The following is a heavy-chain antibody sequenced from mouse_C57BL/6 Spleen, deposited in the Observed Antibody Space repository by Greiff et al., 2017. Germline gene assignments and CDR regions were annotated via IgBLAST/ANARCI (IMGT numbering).Heavy chain of an antibody. CDR2: IDPETGGT. Sequence: QVQLQQSGAELVRPGASVTLSCKASGYTFPDYEMHWVKQTPVHGLEWIGAIDPETGGTAYNQKFKGKAILTADKSSSTAYMELRSLTSEDSAVYYCTRWGTAQATPFAYWGQGTLVTVSA. CDR1: GYTFPDYE. D-gene: IGHD3-2*02. V-gene: IGHV1-15*01. J-gene: IGHJ3*01. CDR3: TRWGTAQATPFAY.